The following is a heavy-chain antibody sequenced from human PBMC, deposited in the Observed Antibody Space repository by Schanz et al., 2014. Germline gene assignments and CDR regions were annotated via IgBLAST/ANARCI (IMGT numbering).Heavy chain of an antibody. Sequence: QVQLVQSGAEVKKPGASVKVSCKASGYTFVSYSMHWVRQAPGQGLEWMGRIIPILGIANYAQKFQGRVTITADKSTFTAYMDVSSLRSEDTAVYYCARAGQDYSDSSGYATYYFGNWGQGTLVTVSS. CDR1: GYTFVSYS. CDR3: ARAGQDYSDSSGYATYYFGN. D-gene: IGHD3-22*01. CDR2: IIPILGIA. J-gene: IGHJ4*02. V-gene: IGHV1-69*09.